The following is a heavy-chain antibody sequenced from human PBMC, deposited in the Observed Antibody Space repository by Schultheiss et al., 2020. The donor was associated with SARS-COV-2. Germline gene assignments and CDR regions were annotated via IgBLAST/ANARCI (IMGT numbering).Heavy chain of an antibody. CDR2: INYSGST. CDR1: GGSISSSNW. Sequence: GSLRLSCAVSGGSISSSNWWSWIRRPPGKGLEWIGHINYSGSTNYNPSLKSRVTISVDKSKNQFSLKLSSVTAADTAVYYCAREPRYCSSTSCYLWFDPWGQGTLVTVSS. V-gene: IGHV4-4*02. J-gene: IGHJ5*02. CDR3: AREPRYCSSTSCYLWFDP. D-gene: IGHD2-2*01.